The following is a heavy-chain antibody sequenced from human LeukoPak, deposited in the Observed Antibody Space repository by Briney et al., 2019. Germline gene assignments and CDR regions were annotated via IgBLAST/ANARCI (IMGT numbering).Heavy chain of an antibody. D-gene: IGHD2-15*01. J-gene: IGHJ4*02. CDR3: ARRSNVVVVAASYYYFDY. CDR1: GGSISSSSYY. V-gene: IGHV4-39*07. CDR2: IYYSGST. Sequence: PSETLSLTCTVSGGSISSSSYYWGWIRQPPGKGLEWIGSIYYSGSTYYNPSLKSRVTISVDTSKNQFSLKLSSVTAADTAVYYCARRSNVVVVAASYYYFDYWGQGTLVTVSS.